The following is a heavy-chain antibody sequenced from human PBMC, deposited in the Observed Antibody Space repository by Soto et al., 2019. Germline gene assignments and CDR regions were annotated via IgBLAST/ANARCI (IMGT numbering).Heavy chain of an antibody. V-gene: IGHV1-18*01. CDR3: ARDLTQYNWNYGIDY. Sequence: QVQLVQSGAEVKKPGASVKVSCKASGYTFTSYGISWVRQAPGQGLEWMGWISAYNGNTNYAQKLQGRVTMTTDTSTSTAYMELRSLRSNDTAVYYCARDLTQYNWNYGIDYWGQGTLVTVSS. CDR2: ISAYNGNT. CDR1: GYTFTSYG. D-gene: IGHD1-7*01. J-gene: IGHJ4*02.